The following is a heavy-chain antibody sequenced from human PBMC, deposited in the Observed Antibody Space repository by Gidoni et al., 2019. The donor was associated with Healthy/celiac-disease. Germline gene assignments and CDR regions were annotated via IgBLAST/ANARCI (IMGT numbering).Heavy chain of an antibody. D-gene: IGHD3-22*01. V-gene: IGHV3-23*01. CDR1: GFTFSSYA. CDR2: SRGSGGST. Sequence: EVQLLESGGGLVQPGGSLRLSCAASGFTFSSYAMSWVRQAPGKGLEWVSASRGSGGSTYYADSVKGRFTISRDNSKNTLYLQMNSLRAEDTAVYYCAKLYDSSGYYAYWGQGTLVTVSS. J-gene: IGHJ4*02. CDR3: AKLYDSSGYYAY.